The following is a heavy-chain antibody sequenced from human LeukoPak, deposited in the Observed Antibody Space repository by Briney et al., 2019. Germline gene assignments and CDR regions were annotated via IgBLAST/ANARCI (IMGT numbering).Heavy chain of an antibody. V-gene: IGHV3-74*01. CDR2: INTDGTST. D-gene: IGHD3-22*01. J-gene: IGHJ4*02. CDR3: VRSGYYFDSSGYYMADC. CDR1: GFNFSTYW. Sequence: GGSLRLSCEASGFNFSTYWMNWVRQAPGKGLVWVSRINTDGTSTSYADSVKGRFTISRDNAKNTLYLQMNSLRAEDTAVYYCVRSGYYFDSSGYYMADCWGQGTLVTVSS.